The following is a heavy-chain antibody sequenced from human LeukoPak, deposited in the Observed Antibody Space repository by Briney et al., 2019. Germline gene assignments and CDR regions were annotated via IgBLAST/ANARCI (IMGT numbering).Heavy chain of an antibody. CDR3: ASGYSSDEAMNWFDP. Sequence: GASVKVSCRASGYTFTSYDINWVRQATGQGLEWMGWMNPNSGNTGYAQKFQGRVTITRNTSISTAYMELSSLRSEDTAVYYCASGYSSDEAMNWFDPWGQGTLVTVSS. CDR2: MNPNSGNT. CDR1: GYTFTSYD. D-gene: IGHD6-19*01. V-gene: IGHV1-8*03. J-gene: IGHJ5*02.